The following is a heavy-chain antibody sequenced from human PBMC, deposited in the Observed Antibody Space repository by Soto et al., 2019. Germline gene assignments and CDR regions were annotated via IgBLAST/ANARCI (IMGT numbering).Heavy chain of an antibody. CDR3: AKEAYCGGDCSNTGDFDY. D-gene: IGHD2-21*01. V-gene: IGHV3-23*01. CDR2: ISGSGGST. CDR1: GFTFSSYA. Sequence: EVQLLESGGGLVQPGGSLRLSCAASGFTFSSYAMSWVRQAPGKGLEWVSAISGSGGSTYSADSVKGRFTISRDNSKNTLYLQMNSLGAEDRAVYYCAKEAYCGGDCSNTGDFDYWGQGTLVTVSS. J-gene: IGHJ4*02.